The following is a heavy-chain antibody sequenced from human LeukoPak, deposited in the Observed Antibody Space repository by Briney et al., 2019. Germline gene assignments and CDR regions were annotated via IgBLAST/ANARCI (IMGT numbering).Heavy chain of an antibody. CDR3: ARVLGYCSGGSCYPFDP. Sequence: SETLSLTCTVSGGSISGSSYYWGWIRQPPGKGLEWIGSIYYSGSTNYNPSLKSRVTISLDTSKNQFSLRLSSVTAADTAVYYCARVLGYCSGGSCYPFDPWGQGTLVTVSS. CDR1: GGSISGSSYY. J-gene: IGHJ5*02. D-gene: IGHD2-15*01. CDR2: IYYSGST. V-gene: IGHV4-39*07.